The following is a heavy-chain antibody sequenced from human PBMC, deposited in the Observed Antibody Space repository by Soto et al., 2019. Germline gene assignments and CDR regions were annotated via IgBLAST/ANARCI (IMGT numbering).Heavy chain of an antibody. CDR3: ASSTVTTHTGPNYYYYGMGV. CDR1: AGTFSSYA. J-gene: IGHJ6*02. Sequence: QVQLVQSGAEVKKPGSSVKVSCKASAGTFSSYAISWVRQAPGQGLEWMGGIIPIFGTANYAQKFQGRVTITADESTSTAYMEPSSLRSEDTAVYYCASSTVTTHTGPNYYYYGMGVWVQGPTVTVSS. CDR2: IIPIFGTA. V-gene: IGHV1-69*01. D-gene: IGHD4-4*01.